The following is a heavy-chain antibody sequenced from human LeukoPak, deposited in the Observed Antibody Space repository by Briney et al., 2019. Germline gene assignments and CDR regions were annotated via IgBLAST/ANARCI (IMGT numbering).Heavy chain of an antibody. Sequence: PSETLSLTCTVSGGSISSGGYYWSWIRQHPGKGLEWIGYIYYSGSTYYNPSLKSRVTIAVDTSKNQFSLKLSSVTAADTAVYYCARGERGSYYFDYWGQGTLVTVSS. CDR1: GGSISSGGYY. D-gene: IGHD1-26*01. CDR2: IYYSGST. V-gene: IGHV4-31*03. J-gene: IGHJ4*02. CDR3: ARGERGSYYFDY.